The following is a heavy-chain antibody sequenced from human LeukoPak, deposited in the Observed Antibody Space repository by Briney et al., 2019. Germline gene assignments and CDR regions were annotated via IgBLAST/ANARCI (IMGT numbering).Heavy chain of an antibody. CDR3: ARDPTGYYDSSGYYFDY. V-gene: IGHV3-33*01. Sequence: GGSLRLSCAASGFTFSSYGMHWVRQAPGKGLEWVAVIWDDGSNKYYEDSVKGRFTISRDNSKNTLYLQMNSLRAEDTAVYYCARDPTGYYDSSGYYFDYWGQGTLVTVSS. CDR2: IWDDGSNK. CDR1: GFTFSSYG. D-gene: IGHD3-22*01. J-gene: IGHJ4*02.